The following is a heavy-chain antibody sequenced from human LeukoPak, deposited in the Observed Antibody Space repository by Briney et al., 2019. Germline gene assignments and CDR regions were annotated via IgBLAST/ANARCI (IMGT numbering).Heavy chain of an antibody. V-gene: IGHV1-24*01. Sequence: GASVKVSCKVSGYTLTELSMHWVRQAPGKGLEWMGGFDPEVGETIYAQKFQGRVTMTEDTSTDTAYMELSSLRSEDTAVYYCATRGLVGYSSSWHPFDYWGQGTLVTVSS. CDR1: GYTLTELS. D-gene: IGHD6-13*01. J-gene: IGHJ4*02. CDR2: FDPEVGET. CDR3: ATRGLVGYSSSWHPFDY.